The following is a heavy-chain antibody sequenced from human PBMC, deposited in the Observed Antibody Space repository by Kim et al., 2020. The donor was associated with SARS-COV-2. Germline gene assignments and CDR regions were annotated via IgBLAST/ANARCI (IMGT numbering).Heavy chain of an antibody. J-gene: IGHJ4*02. CDR3: ARGGLFYGDS. D-gene: IGHD3-10*01. Sequence: SEKYYVDSVKGRLTIARDNAKNSLFLQMNSLRDEDTAVYYCARGGLFYGDSWGQGTLVTVSS. V-gene: IGHV3-7*01. CDR2: SEK.